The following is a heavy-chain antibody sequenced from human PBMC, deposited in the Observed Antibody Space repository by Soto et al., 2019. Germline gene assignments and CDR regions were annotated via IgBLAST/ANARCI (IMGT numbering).Heavy chain of an antibody. CDR3: ARDRRGGYYYCYGMDV. D-gene: IGHD3-16*01. CDR2: IIPIFGTA. Sequence: ASVKVSCKASGGTFSSYAISWVRQAPGQGLEWMGGIIPIFGTANYAQKFQGRVTITADESTSTAYMELSSLRSEDTAVYYCARDRRGGYYYCYGMDVWGQGTTVTVSS. CDR1: GGTFSSYA. V-gene: IGHV1-69*13. J-gene: IGHJ6*02.